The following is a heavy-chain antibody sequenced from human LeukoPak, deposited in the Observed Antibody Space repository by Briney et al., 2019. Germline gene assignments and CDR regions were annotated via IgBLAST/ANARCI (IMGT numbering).Heavy chain of an antibody. CDR1: GYSISSGYY. Sequence: PSETLSLTCAVSGYSISSGYYWGWIRQPPGKGLEWIGSIYHSGSTYYNPSLKSRVTISVDTSKNQFSLKLSSVTAADTAVYYCASDIRGPLSTAGYCSSTSCYGEDNWFDPWGQGTLVTVSS. CDR3: ASDIRGPLSTAGYCSSTSCYGEDNWFDP. J-gene: IGHJ5*02. V-gene: IGHV4-38-2*01. CDR2: IYHSGST. D-gene: IGHD2-2*01.